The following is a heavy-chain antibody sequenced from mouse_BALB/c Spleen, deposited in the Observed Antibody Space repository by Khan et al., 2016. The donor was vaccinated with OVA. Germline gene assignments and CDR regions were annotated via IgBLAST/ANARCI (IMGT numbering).Heavy chain of an antibody. V-gene: IGHV9-3-1*01. CDR1: GYSFTNYG. Sequence: QIQLVQSGPELKKPGETVKISCKASGYSFTNYGMNWVKQAPGKGLKWMGWINTSTGEPTYADDFKGRFAFSLETSASAACLQINNLKNEDTATYFCSRLAATAWFAYWGQGTLVTVSA. CDR2: INTSTGEP. CDR3: SRLAATAWFAY. J-gene: IGHJ3*01. D-gene: IGHD1-2*01.